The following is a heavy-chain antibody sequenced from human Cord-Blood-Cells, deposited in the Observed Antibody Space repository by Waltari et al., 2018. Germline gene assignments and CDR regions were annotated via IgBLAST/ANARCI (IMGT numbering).Heavy chain of an antibody. CDR2: IYHSGST. Sequence: QVQLQESGPGLVKPSETLSLTCTVSGYSISSGYYWGWIRQPPGKGLGWIGSIYHSGSTYYNPSLKSRVTISVDTSKNQFSLKRSSVTAADTAVYYCARGGGYSYGYYFDYWGQGTLVTVSS. J-gene: IGHJ4*02. V-gene: IGHV4-38-2*02. CDR3: ARGGGYSYGYYFDY. CDR1: GYSISSGYY. D-gene: IGHD5-18*01.